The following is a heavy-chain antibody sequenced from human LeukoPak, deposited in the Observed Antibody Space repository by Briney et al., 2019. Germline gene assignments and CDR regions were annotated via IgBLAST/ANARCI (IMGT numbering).Heavy chain of an antibody. Sequence: GGSLRLSCAASGFTFSSYGMHWVRQAPGKGLEWVAFIRYDGSNKYYADSVKSRFTISRDNSKNTLYLQMNSLRAEDTAVYYCAKDPSSGWYPTTNYFDYWGQGTLVTVSS. J-gene: IGHJ4*02. D-gene: IGHD6-19*01. CDR2: IRYDGSNK. V-gene: IGHV3-30*02. CDR3: AKDPSSGWYPTTNYFDY. CDR1: GFTFSSYG.